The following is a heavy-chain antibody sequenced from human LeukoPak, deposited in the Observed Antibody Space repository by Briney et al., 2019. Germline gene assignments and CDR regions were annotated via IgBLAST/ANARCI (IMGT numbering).Heavy chain of an antibody. D-gene: IGHD3-3*01. Sequence: QSGGSLRLSCAASGFTFSSYAMSWVRQAPGKGLEWVSAISGSGGSTYYADSVKGRFTISRDNSKNTLYLQMNSLRAEDTAVYYCAKVTIFGVGPFDYWGQGTLVTVSS. V-gene: IGHV3-23*01. CDR2: ISGSGGST. J-gene: IGHJ4*02. CDR3: AKVTIFGVGPFDY. CDR1: GFTFSSYA.